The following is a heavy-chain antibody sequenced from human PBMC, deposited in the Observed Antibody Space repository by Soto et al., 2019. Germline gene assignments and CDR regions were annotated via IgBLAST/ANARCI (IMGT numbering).Heavy chain of an antibody. CDR1: GFTFSSYG. V-gene: IGHV3-33*01. CDR2: IWYDGSNK. CDR3: ARGDGSGRAE. Sequence: QVQLVESGGGVVQPGRSLRLSCAASGFTFSSYGMHWVRQAPGKGLEWVAVIWYDGSNKYYADSVKGRFTITRDNSKNTLDLQMNSLRAEDTAVYYCARGDGSGRAEWGQGTLVTVSS. D-gene: IGHD3-10*01. J-gene: IGHJ4*02.